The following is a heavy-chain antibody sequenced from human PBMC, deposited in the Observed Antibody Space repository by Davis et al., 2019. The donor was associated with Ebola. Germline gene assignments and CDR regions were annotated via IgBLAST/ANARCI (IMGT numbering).Heavy chain of an antibody. CDR1: GFTFGYYS. CDR2: VSSNAYGMTT. V-gene: IGHV3-49*04. J-gene: IGHJ4*02. Sequence: PGGSLRLSCSASGFTFGYYSMSWVRQAPGKGLEWLGFVSSNAYGMTTEYAASVEGRFTISRDDSKSIAYLQMSSLKIEDTALYYCARDDSPDPYWGQGTLVTVSS. D-gene: IGHD3-22*01. CDR3: ARDDSPDPY.